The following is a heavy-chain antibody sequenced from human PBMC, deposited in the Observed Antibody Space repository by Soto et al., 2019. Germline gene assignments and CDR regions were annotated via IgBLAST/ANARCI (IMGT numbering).Heavy chain of an antibody. CDR1: GGSISSSTYH. V-gene: IGHV4-39*02. CDR3: SRERESASEH. J-gene: IGHJ4*02. CDR2: IYYTGTT. Sequence: QLQLQESGPGLVKPSETLSLTCTVSGGSISSSTYHWAWIRQPPGKGLEWIASIYYTGTTYYSPSLKSRVTISVDKSKNHFSLKLSSVTAADTAVYYCSRERESASEHWGQGTLVTVSS.